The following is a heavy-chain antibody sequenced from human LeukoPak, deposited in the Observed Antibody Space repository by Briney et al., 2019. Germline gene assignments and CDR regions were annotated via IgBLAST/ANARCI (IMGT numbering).Heavy chain of an antibody. CDR2: IYSGVNT. Sequence: GGSLRLSCTVSGFTVTSNSMSWVREAPGKGLEWVSFIYSGVNTHYSDSVKGRFTISRDNSKNTLYLQMDSLRAEDTAVYYCARRAGEYSHPYDYWGQGTLVTVSS. CDR3: ARRAGEYSHPYDY. D-gene: IGHD4-17*01. CDR1: GFTVTSNS. J-gene: IGHJ4*02. V-gene: IGHV3-53*01.